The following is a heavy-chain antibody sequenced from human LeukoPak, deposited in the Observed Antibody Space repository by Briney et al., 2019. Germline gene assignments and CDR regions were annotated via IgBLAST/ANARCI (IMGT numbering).Heavy chain of an antibody. CDR3: ARAIVVPAAISYYFDY. Sequence: SETLSLTCTVSGFSISSSRYYWGWIRQPPGKGLEWIGSIYYSGSTYYNPSLKSRVTISVDTSKNQFSLKLTSVTAADTAVYYCARAIVVPAAISYYFDYWGQGTLVTVSS. CDR2: IYYSGST. V-gene: IGHV4-39*07. J-gene: IGHJ4*02. CDR1: GFSISSSRYY. D-gene: IGHD2-2*01.